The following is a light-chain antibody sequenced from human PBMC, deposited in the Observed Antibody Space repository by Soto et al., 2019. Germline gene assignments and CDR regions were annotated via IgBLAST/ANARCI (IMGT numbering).Light chain of an antibody. CDR3: SAYAGSNNPYL. V-gene: IGLV2-8*01. CDR1: SSDDSGYNY. CDR2: EVS. Sequence: QSVLTQPPSASGSPGQSVTISCTGTSSDDSGYNYLSWYQQHPGKAPKLMIYEVSKRPSEVPHRFSGSKSHNTASLPVSGLQADDEADYYCSAYAGSNNPYLFGTGTKLTVL. J-gene: IGLJ1*01.